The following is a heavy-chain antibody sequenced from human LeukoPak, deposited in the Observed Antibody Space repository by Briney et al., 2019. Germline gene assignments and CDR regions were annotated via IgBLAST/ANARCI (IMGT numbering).Heavy chain of an antibody. CDR1: GGSFSGYY. J-gene: IGHJ4*02. CDR2: INHSGST. D-gene: IGHD4-17*01. Sequence: SETLSLTCAVYGGSFSGYYWSWIRQPPGKGLEWIGEINHSGSTNYNPSLKSRVTISVDTSKNQFSPKLSSVTAADTAVYYCARGGDYYFDYWGQGTLVTVSS. CDR3: ARGGDYYFDY. V-gene: IGHV4-34*01.